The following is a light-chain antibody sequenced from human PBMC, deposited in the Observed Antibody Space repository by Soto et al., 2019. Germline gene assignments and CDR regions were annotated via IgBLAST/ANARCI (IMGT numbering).Light chain of an antibody. CDR3: SSYTVINTAV. CDR1: SSDVGAYNY. Sequence: QSVLTQPASVSGSPGQSISISCTGSSSDVGAYNYVAWYQQKPGKAPKLLIYEVANRPSGISHRFSGSKSGNTASLTISGLQTEDEADYYCSSYTVINTAVFGGGTKLTVL. V-gene: IGLV2-14*01. J-gene: IGLJ3*02. CDR2: EVA.